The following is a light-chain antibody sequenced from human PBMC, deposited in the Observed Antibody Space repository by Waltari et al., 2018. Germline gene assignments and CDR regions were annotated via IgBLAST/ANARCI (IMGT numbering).Light chain of an antibody. V-gene: IGLV2-8*01. J-gene: IGLJ3*02. CDR3: SSFAGRWV. Sequence: QSALTQPPSASGSPGQSVTISCTGTSSAFGNYNFVSWYQQHPGKAPKVIIYEVTKRSSGVPDRFAGSKSGNTASLTVSGRQAEDEADYYCSSFAGRWVFGGGTKLTVL. CDR1: SSAFGNYNF. CDR2: EVT.